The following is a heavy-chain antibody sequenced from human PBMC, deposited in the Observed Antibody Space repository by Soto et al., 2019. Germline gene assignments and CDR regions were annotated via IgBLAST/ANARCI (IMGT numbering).Heavy chain of an antibody. CDR3: ARLTIFRSSDFDY. CDR1: GSSQINNY. D-gene: IGHD3-3*01. V-gene: IGHV4-59*01. J-gene: IGHJ4*01. Sequence: GSSQINNYWSWIRKPPGTGLEWIGNVYDSGSSGRTNYNPSLKSRVTISADTSKNQFSLKLASATAADTAVYYCARLTIFRSSDFDYLGHGNLLTVSS. CDR2: VYDSGSSGRT.